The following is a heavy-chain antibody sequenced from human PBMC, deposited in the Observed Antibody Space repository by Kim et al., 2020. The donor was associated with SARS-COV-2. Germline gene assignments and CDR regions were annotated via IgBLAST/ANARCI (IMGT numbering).Heavy chain of an antibody. CDR3: ARDLFTTFGVVHIPVAFGI. CDR2: ISAYTGNP. Sequence: ASVKVSCKASGYTFTSYAISWVRQAPGQGLEWMGWISAYTGNPTYAQNFQGRVTMTTDTSTSTAYMELSSLRSDDTAVYYCARDLFTTFGVVHIPVAFGI. V-gene: IGHV1-18*01. J-gene: IGHJ3*02. CDR1: GYTFTSYA. D-gene: IGHD3-3*01.